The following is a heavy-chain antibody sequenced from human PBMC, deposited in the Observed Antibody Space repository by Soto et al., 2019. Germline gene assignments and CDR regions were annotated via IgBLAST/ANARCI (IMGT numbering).Heavy chain of an antibody. CDR1: GFTFSDYY. V-gene: IGHV3-11*01. CDR3: ARPGADCSGGSCYSGSYYYYYYMDV. D-gene: IGHD2-15*01. Sequence: GGSLRLSCAASGFTFSDYYMSWIRQAPGKGLEWVSYLSSSGSTIYYADSVKGRFTISRDNAKNSLYLQMNSLRAEDTAVYYCARPGADCSGGSCYSGSYYYYYYMDVWGKGTTVTVSS. J-gene: IGHJ6*03. CDR2: LSSSGSTI.